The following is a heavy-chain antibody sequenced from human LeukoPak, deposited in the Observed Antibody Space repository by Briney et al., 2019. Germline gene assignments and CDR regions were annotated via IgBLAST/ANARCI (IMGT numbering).Heavy chain of an antibody. D-gene: IGHD5-24*01. CDR1: GFAFSDYS. CDR3: ARFRRDGFNYNDY. J-gene: IGHJ4*02. Sequence: PGGSLRLSCAASGFAFSDYSINWVRQAPGKGLEWVSSISSRTTYIYHAHSDKTQFTNSRHNPNNSMYLQINDLRAEDTAIYYCARFRRDGFNYNDYWGQGTLVTVSS. V-gene: IGHV3-21*01. CDR2: ISSRTTYI.